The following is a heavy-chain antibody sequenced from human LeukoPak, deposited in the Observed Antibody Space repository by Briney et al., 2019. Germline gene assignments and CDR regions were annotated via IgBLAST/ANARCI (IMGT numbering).Heavy chain of an antibody. V-gene: IGHV3-11*01. J-gene: IGHJ4*02. D-gene: IGHD3-10*01. CDR2: ISSSGITI. Sequence: GGSLRLSCAASGFTFSDYYRTWIRQAPGKGLEWVSYISSSGITIYYAVSVKGRFTISGDNAKKSLYLEMNSLSAEVPAVYYFARDQYGLRYSSLFDYWAQGTLVTVSS. CDR1: GFTFSDYY. CDR3: ARDQYGLRYSSLFDY.